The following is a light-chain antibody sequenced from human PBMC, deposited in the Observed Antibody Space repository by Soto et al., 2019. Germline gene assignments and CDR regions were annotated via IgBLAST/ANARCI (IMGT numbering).Light chain of an antibody. CDR2: DAS. CDR1: QSVSSSY. CDR3: QQFGSSLYT. Sequence: EIVLTQSPGTLSLSPGEIATLSCRASQSVSSSYLAWYPQKPGQAPRLLIYDASSRATGIPDRFSGSGSGKDFTLTISRLEPEDFAVYYCQQFGSSLYTFGQGTKLEIK. V-gene: IGKV3-20*01. J-gene: IGKJ2*01.